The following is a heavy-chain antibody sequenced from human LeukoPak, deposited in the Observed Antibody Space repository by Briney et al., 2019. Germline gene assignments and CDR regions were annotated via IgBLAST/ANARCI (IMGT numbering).Heavy chain of an antibody. J-gene: IGHJ4*02. CDR2: IYYSGST. CDR1: GGSISSGDYY. V-gene: IGHV4-30-4*01. Sequence: SETLSLTCTVSGGSISSGDYYWSWIRQPPGKGLEWIGYIYYSGSTYYNPSLKSRVTISVDTSKNQFSLKLSSVTAADTAVYYCARLVDYGDHVPEGPYLDYWGQGTLVTVSS. D-gene: IGHD4-17*01. CDR3: ARLVDYGDHVPEGPYLDY.